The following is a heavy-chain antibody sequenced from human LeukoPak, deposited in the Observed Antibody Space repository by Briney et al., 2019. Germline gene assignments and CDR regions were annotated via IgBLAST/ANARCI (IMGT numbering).Heavy chain of an antibody. CDR1: GGSISSYY. V-gene: IGHV4-59*08. Sequence: PSEALSLTCTVSGGSISSYYWSWIRQPPGKGLEWIGYIYYSGSTNYNPSLKSRVTISVDTSKNQFSLKLSSVTAADTAVYYCARRQSTAMASFDYWGQGTLVTVSS. D-gene: IGHD5-18*01. J-gene: IGHJ4*02. CDR3: ARRQSTAMASFDY. CDR2: IYYSGST.